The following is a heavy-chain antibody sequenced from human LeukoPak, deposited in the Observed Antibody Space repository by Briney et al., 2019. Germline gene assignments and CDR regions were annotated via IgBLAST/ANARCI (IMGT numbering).Heavy chain of an antibody. CDR2: INPDGSGK. CDR3: ASWGAGGNS. J-gene: IGHJ4*02. D-gene: IGHD3-16*01. Sequence: GGSLRLSCEASGFTLSTYWMNWVRQVPGKGLDWVANINPDGSGKRYVDSVKGRFTIARDNAANSLSLQMNSLRAEDTAVYYCASWGAGGNSWGQGTLVTVSS. V-gene: IGHV3-7*01. CDR1: GFTLSTYW.